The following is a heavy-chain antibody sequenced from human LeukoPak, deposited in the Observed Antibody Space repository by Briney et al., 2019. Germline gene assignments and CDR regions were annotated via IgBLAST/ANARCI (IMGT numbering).Heavy chain of an antibody. Sequence: EGSLRLSCAASGFTFSSYAMSWVRQAPGKGLEWVSVIYSGGSTYYADSVKGRFTISRDNAKNTLYLQMNSLRAEDTAVYYCAKSRSPGFDYWGQGTLVTVSS. CDR3: AKSRSPGFDY. CDR1: GFTFSSYA. D-gene: IGHD1-14*01. V-gene: IGHV3-23*03. CDR2: IYSGGST. J-gene: IGHJ4*02.